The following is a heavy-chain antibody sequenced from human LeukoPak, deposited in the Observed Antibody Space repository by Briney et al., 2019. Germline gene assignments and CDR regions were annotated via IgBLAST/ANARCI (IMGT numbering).Heavy chain of an antibody. CDR1: GASISSHS. Sequence: SETLSLTCTVSGASISSHSWSWIRQPPGKGLEWVAYIYNSGSTNYNPSLKSRVTISVDTSKNQVSLKLSSVTAADTAVYYCARHKDGYSFDYWGQGTLVTVSS. V-gene: IGHV4-59*11. CDR3: ARHKDGYSFDY. CDR2: IYNSGST. J-gene: IGHJ4*02. D-gene: IGHD5-24*01.